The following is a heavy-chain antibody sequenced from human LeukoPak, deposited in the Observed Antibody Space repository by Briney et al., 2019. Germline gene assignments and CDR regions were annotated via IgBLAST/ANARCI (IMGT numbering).Heavy chain of an antibody. J-gene: IGHJ6*02. V-gene: IGHV3-43*02. CDR2: ISGDGGST. D-gene: IGHD6-13*01. Sequence: GGSLRLSCAASGFTFDDYAMHWVRQAPGKGLEWVSLISGDGGSTYYADSVKGRFTISRDNSKNSLYLQMNSLRTEDTALYYCANDISGYSSTRWYYGMDVWGQGTTVTVSS. CDR1: GFTFDDYA. CDR3: ANDISGYSSTRWYYGMDV.